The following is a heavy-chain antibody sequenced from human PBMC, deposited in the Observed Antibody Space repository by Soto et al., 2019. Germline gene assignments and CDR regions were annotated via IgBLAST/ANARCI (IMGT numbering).Heavy chain of an antibody. J-gene: IGHJ6*03. Sequence: GSLRLSCAASGFTFGSYWMSWVRQAPGEGLEWVANIKQDGTERYSVDSVKGRFTISRDNAKNSLYLEINSLRAEDTAVYYCARDIAFMTSVTTSYYYYMDVWGKGTTVTVSS. V-gene: IGHV3-7*01. CDR2: IKQDGTER. CDR3: ARDIAFMTSVTTSYYYYMDV. CDR1: GFTFGSYW. D-gene: IGHD4-17*01.